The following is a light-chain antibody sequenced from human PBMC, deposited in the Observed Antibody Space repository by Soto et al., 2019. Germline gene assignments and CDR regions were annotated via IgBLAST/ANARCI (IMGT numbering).Light chain of an antibody. V-gene: IGKV3-20*01. CDR2: GAS. Sequence: EIVLTHSPGTLSLSPGEIATLSCRASQSVSSSYLAWYQQKPGQAPRLLIYGASSRATGIPDRFSGSGSGTDFTLTISRLEPEDFAVYYCQQYGSSSITFGQGHDWRL. J-gene: IGKJ5*01. CDR3: QQYGSSSIT. CDR1: QSVSSSY.